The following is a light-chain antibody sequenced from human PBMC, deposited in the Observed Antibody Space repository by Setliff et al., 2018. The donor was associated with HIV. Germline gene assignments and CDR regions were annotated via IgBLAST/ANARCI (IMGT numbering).Light chain of an antibody. V-gene: IGKV1-39*01. CDR1: QNINSY. J-gene: IGKJ5*01. CDR2: VAS. CDR3: QQSSTTPPIA. Sequence: DIQMTQSPSSLSASVGDRVTITCRASQNINSYLNWYQHKPGKAPKLLIYVASNLQSGVPSRFSGRGSGTDFTLTISSLQPEDFATYYCQQSSTTPPIAFGQGTRLEIK.